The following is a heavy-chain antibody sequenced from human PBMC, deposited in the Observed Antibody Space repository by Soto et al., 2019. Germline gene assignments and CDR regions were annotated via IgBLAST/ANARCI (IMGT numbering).Heavy chain of an antibody. CDR2: IIPIFGTA. J-gene: IGHJ6*02. Sequence: SVKVSCKASGGTFSSYAISWVRQAPGQGLEWMGGIIPIFGTANYAQKFQGRVTITADESTSTAYMELSSLRSEDTAVYYCARVLGNDFWSGYYYYGMDVWGQGTTVTVSS. D-gene: IGHD3-3*01. V-gene: IGHV1-69*13. CDR3: ARVLGNDFWSGYYYYGMDV. CDR1: GGTFSSYA.